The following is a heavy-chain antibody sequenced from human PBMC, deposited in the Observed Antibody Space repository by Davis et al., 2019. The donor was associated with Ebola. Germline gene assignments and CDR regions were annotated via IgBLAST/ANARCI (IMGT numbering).Heavy chain of an antibody. CDR1: GGTFSSYA. CDR2: IIPIFGTA. Sequence: SVKVSCKASGGTFSSYAISWVRQASGQGLEWMGGIIPIFGTANYAQKFQGRVPITADESTSTAYMELSSLRSEDTAVYYCARDRGVMTKVTTSWFEPWGQGTLVTVSS. CDR3: ARDRGVMTKVTTSWFEP. V-gene: IGHV1-69*13. J-gene: IGHJ5*02. D-gene: IGHD4-11*01.